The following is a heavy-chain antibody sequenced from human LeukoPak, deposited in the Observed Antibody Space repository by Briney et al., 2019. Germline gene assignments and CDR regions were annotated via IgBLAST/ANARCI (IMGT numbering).Heavy chain of an antibody. CDR1: GGSISSGDDY. Sequence: PSQTLSLICTVTGGSISSGDDYWSWIRQPAGKELEWVGHIYSSGSTNYNPSLKNRVTISVDTSKNQFSLNLNSVTAADTAVYYCARGQCGGNCAFALYFDLWGRGTLVTVSS. V-gene: IGHV4-61*09. CDR2: IYSSGST. J-gene: IGHJ2*01. D-gene: IGHD2-21*02. CDR3: ARGQCGGNCAFALYFDL.